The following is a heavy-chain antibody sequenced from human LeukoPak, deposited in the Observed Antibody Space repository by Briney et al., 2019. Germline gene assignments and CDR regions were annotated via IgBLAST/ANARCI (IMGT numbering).Heavy chain of an antibody. J-gene: IGHJ5*02. Sequence: GGSLRLSCAASGFTFSSYEMNWVRQAPGKGLEWVSYISSSGSTKYYADSVKGRFTISRDNSKNTLYLQMNSLRAEDTAVYYCARARGVVVVTAGPFDPWGQGTLVTVSS. D-gene: IGHD2-21*02. CDR3: ARARGVVVVTAGPFDP. CDR2: ISSSGSTK. CDR1: GFTFSSYE. V-gene: IGHV3-48*03.